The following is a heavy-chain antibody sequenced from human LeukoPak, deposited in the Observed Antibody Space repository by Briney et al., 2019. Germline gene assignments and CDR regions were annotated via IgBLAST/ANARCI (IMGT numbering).Heavy chain of an antibody. Sequence: GGSLRLSCVVSGSDFSSHNFHWVRQAPGKGLEWVSFISRNSRTTYYADSVKGRFTISRDDAKNSLYLQMNSLRAEDTAVYYCASDDYVSQYYFDYWGQGTLVTVSS. V-gene: IGHV3-48*04. J-gene: IGHJ4*02. CDR2: ISRNSRTT. CDR1: GSDFSSHN. CDR3: ASDDYVSQYYFDY. D-gene: IGHD3-16*01.